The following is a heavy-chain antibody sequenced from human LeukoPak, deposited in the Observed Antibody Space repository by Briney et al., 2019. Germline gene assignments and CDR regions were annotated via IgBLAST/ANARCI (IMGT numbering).Heavy chain of an antibody. CDR2: ISSSDSTV. V-gene: IGHV3-48*04. J-gene: IGHJ6*03. D-gene: IGHD3-10*01. CDR1: GFNFSSYW. Sequence: QSGGSLRLSCAASGFNFSSYWMSWVRQAPGKGLEWVSHISSSDSTVHYADSVKGRFTISRDNAKNSLYLQMSSLRAEDTAVYYCARVYYYGSGSYSYYYYYMDVWGKGTTVTISS. CDR3: ARVYYYGSGSYSYYYYYMDV.